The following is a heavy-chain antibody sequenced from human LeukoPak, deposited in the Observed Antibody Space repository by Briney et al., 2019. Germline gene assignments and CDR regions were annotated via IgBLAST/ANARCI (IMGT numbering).Heavy chain of an antibody. CDR1: GFTFSGYA. CDR2: ISVSGGST. CDR3: AKGYCSNGVCYPDY. Sequence: GGSLRLSCAASGFTFSGYAMSWVRQAPGKGLEWVSAISVSGGSTYYADSVKGRFTISRDNSMNTLYLQMNSLRAEDTAVYYCAKGYCSNGVCYPDYWGQGTLVTVSS. D-gene: IGHD2-8*01. V-gene: IGHV3-23*01. J-gene: IGHJ4*02.